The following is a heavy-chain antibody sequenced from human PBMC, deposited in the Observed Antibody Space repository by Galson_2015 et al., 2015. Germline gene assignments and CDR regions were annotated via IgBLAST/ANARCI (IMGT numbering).Heavy chain of an antibody. J-gene: IGHJ4*02. CDR1: GFTFSSYA. CDR2: ISTSGHST. CDR3: AKGDTFFDN. Sequence: SLILSCAASGFTFSSYAMTWVRQAPGRGLEWVSGISTSGHSTYYSDSVKGRFTISRDNSKNTVYLQMNSLRAEDTALYYCAKGDTFFDNWGQGTLVIVSS. V-gene: IGHV3-23*01. D-gene: IGHD3-16*01.